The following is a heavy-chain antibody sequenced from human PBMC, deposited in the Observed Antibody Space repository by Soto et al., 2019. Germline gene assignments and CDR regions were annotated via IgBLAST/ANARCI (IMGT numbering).Heavy chain of an antibody. CDR3: ASFNSGYEDDAFDI. V-gene: IGHV3-30*04. CDR1: GFTFSSYA. Sequence: GGSLRLSCAASGFTFSSYAMHWVRQAPGKGLEWVAVISYDGSNKYYADSVKGQFTISRDNSKNTLYLQMNSLRAEDTAVYYCASFNSGYEDDAFDIWGQGTMVTVSS. CDR2: ISYDGSNK. D-gene: IGHD5-12*01. J-gene: IGHJ3*02.